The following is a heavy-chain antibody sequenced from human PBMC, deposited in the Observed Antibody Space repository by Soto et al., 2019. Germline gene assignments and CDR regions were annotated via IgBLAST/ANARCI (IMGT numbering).Heavy chain of an antibody. D-gene: IGHD6-13*01. CDR3: AKVAQQVGDAFDI. Sequence: ASAKVSCKASRYRITSCGMSSVRQSTGQGLEWMGWISAYNGNTNYAEKLQGRVTMTTDTSTSTAYMELRSLRSDDTAVYYCAKVAQQVGDAFDIWGQGTMVTVSS. CDR1: RYRITSCG. CDR2: ISAYNGNT. V-gene: IGHV1-18*01. J-gene: IGHJ3*02.